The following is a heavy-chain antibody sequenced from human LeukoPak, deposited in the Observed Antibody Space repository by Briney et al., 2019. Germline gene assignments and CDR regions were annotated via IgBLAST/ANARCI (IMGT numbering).Heavy chain of an antibody. CDR1: GLIFSSYA. V-gene: IGHV3-30-3*01. CDR2: ISYDGNNK. Sequence: GRSLRLSCSVSGLIFSSYAMHWVRQAPGKGLEWVAVISYDGNNKYYADSVRGRFTISRDNSKDTLYLQMNSLRAEDTAVYYCARDFSPYTNGWYAGYWGQGTLVTVSS. D-gene: IGHD6-19*01. CDR3: ARDFSPYTNGWYAGY. J-gene: IGHJ4*02.